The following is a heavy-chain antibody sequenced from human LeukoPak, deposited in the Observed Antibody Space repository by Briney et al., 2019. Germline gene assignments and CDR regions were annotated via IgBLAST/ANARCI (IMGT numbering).Heavy chain of an antibody. CDR3: ARVSPSPGYSLTSFDI. D-gene: IGHD2-15*01. Sequence: NPGGSLRLSCAASRFTFSDYYMSWIRQAPGKGLEWASSISGSSSYIYYADSVKGRFTISRHNAKNSLYLQMNSLRVEDTAVYYCARVSPSPGYSLTSFDIWGQGTMVTVSS. V-gene: IGHV3-11*05. CDR2: ISGSSSYI. CDR1: RFTFSDYY. J-gene: IGHJ3*02.